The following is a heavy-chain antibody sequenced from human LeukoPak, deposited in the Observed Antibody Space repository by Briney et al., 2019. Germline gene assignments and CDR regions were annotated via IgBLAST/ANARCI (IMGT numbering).Heavy chain of an antibody. J-gene: IGHJ5*02. CDR2: INPNSGGT. CDR1: GYTFTGYY. CDR3: ARVALSLNGYIAARPRWFDP. D-gene: IGHD6-6*01. V-gene: IGHV1-2*02. Sequence: GASVKVSCKASGYTFTGYYMHWVRLAPGQGLEWMGWINPNSGGTNYAQKFQGRVTMTRDTSISTAYMELSRLRSDDTAVYYCARVALSLNGYIAARPRWFDPWGEGTLVTVSS.